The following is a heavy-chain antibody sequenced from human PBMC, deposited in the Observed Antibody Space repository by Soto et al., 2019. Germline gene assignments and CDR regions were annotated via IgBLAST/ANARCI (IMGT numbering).Heavy chain of an antibody. D-gene: IGHD3-3*01. CDR2: IGASGSTT. J-gene: IGHJ4*02. CDR3: VKKGFGGLDQ. V-gene: IGHV3-23*05. Sequence: PGGSLRLSCAASGFTFSSCAMSWVRQAPGMGLEWVSAIGASGSTTYYADSMKGRFTISRDNSKNSLYLQMNSLRADDTAVYYCVKKGFGGLDQWGQGTLVTSPQ. CDR1: GFTFSSCA.